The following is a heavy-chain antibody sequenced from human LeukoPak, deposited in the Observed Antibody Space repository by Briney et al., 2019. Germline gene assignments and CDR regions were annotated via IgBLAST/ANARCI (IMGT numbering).Heavy chain of an antibody. CDR3: ARLGHYPNSRTRPNWFDP. CDR1: GGSIRDTSYY. Sequence: SETLSLTCTVSGGSIRDTSYYWVWIRQPPGKELEWIGIIYYTGTAYYNPSLKSRVTISVYTSRDQFSLRLSSVTAADTAVYYCARLGHYPNSRTRPNWFDPWGQGTLVSVSS. J-gene: IGHJ5*02. V-gene: IGHV4-39*01. D-gene: IGHD1-1*01. CDR2: IYYTGTA.